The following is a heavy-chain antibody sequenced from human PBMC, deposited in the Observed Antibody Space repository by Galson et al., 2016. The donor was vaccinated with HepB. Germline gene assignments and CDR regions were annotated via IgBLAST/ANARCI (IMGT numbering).Heavy chain of an antibody. CDR3: ARDKERWVQYNYFFGMDV. V-gene: IGHV1-46*01. CDR1: GYTFSSYP. D-gene: IGHD5-24*01. CDR2: ITPDNGNT. J-gene: IGHJ6*02. Sequence: SVKVSCKASGYTFSSYPIHWVRQAPGQGLEWMGIITPDNGNTVYAQKFQGSVTMTSDTSTSTVYMEVSSLRSEHTAVYYCARDKERWVQYNYFFGMDVWGQGTTGTVSS.